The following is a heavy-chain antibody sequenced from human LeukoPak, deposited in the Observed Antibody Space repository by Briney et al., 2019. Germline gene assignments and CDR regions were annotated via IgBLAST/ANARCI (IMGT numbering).Heavy chain of an antibody. CDR1: GFTFGSYA. CDR3: ARDLDYFDY. Sequence: GGSLRLSCAASGFTFGSYAMHWVRQAPGKGLEWVAVISYDGSNKYYADSVKGRFTISRDNSKNTLYLQMNSLRAEDTAVYYCARDLDYFDYWGQGTLVTVSS. CDR2: ISYDGSNK. V-gene: IGHV3-30*04. J-gene: IGHJ4*02.